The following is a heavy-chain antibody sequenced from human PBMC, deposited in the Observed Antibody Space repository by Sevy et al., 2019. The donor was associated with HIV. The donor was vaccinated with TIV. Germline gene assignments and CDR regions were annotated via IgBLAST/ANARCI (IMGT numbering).Heavy chain of an antibody. CDR2: INNDGSDG. V-gene: IGHV3-74*01. CDR3: ARDRRKPDAFEI. J-gene: IGHJ3*02. Sequence: RGCLRLSCAASGFTVSVYWMYWIRQAPGKGLVRVSRINNDGSDGIYADSVKGRFTISKDIAKNTVYLQMNSLRADDTAVYDCARDRRKPDAFEIWGQGTMVVVSS. CDR1: GFTVSVYW.